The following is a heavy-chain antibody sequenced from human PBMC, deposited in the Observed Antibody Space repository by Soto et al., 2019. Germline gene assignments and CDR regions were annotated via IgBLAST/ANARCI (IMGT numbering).Heavy chain of an antibody. CDR2: IFPGDSDT. Sequence: PGESLKISCKGIGYSFTTYWLAWVRQMPGKGLEYMGIIFPGDSDTRYSPSFQGQVTISADKSISTAYLQWTSLKASDTAIYYCARARVSTPRLEDPFDIWGQGTMVTVSS. CDR1: GYSFTTYW. D-gene: IGHD5-12*01. J-gene: IGHJ3*02. CDR3: ARARVSTPRLEDPFDI. V-gene: IGHV5-51*01.